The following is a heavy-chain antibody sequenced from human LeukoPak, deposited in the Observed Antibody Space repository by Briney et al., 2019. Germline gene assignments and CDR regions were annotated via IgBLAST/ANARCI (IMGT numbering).Heavy chain of an antibody. CDR1: GFTFSSYW. CDR3: AKAATYFYGSVTYDWFES. D-gene: IGHD3-10*01. V-gene: IGHV3-74*01. Sequence: GGSLRLSCEASGFTFSSYWMHWVRQIPGKGLMWVSRIESNGLALYADSVRDRFTISRDNGKNTIYLQMNSLRVDDTAIYYCAKAATYFYGSVTYDWFESWGQGTLVTVSS. CDR2: IESNGLA. J-gene: IGHJ5*01.